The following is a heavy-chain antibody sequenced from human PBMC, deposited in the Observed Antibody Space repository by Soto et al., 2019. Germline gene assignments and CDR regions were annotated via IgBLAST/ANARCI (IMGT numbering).Heavy chain of an antibody. D-gene: IGHD6-13*01. CDR1: AGSISTHY. CDR2: IYSSGTT. CDR3: TRAGIAGYYYALDV. J-gene: IGHJ6*02. V-gene: IGHV4-4*07. Sequence: PSEALSLSCTVSAGSISTHYWSWIRQPAGKGLGWIGRIYSSGTTNYNPSLKSRVTMSVDPSKNQFSLRLSSVTAADTAVYYCTRAGIAGYYYALDVWGQGTTVTVSS.